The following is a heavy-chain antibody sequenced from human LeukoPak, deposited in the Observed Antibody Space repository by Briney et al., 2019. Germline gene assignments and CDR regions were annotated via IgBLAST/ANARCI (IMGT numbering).Heavy chain of an antibody. CDR3: ARGGTNDAFDI. V-gene: IGHV4-30-4*01. Sequence: SQTLSLTCTVSGGSISSVDYYWSWIRQPPGKGLEWIGYIYYSGSTYYNPSLKSRVTISVDTSKNQFSLKLSSVTAADTAVYYCARGGTNDAFDIWGQGAMVTVSS. J-gene: IGHJ3*02. CDR1: GGSISSVDYY. CDR2: IYYSGST. D-gene: IGHD1-1*01.